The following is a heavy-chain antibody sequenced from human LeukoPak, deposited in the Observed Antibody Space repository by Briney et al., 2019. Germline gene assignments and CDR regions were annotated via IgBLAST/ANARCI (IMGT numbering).Heavy chain of an antibody. CDR1: GGSISSYY. CDR3: ARHKGPHIIRGVLRNNWFDP. V-gene: IGHV4-59*08. CDR2: LYYSGST. D-gene: IGHD3-10*01. Sequence: SETLSLTCTVSGGSISSYYWTWIRQPPGKGLEWIGSLYYSGSTNYNPSLKSRVTISGDTSKNQFSLILTSVTAADTAVYYCARHKGPHIIRGVLRNNWFDPWGQGTLVTVSS. J-gene: IGHJ5*02.